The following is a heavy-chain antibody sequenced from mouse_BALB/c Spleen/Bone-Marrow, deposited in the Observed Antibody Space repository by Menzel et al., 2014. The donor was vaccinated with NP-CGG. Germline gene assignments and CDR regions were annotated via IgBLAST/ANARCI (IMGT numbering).Heavy chain of an antibody. CDR1: GFTFSSYT. CDR2: ISNGGGST. J-gene: IGHJ4*01. Sequence: LQQSGGGLVQPGGSLKLSCAASGFTFSSYTVSWVRQTPEKRLEWVAYISNGGGSTYYPDTVKGRFTISRDNAKNTLYLQMSSLKSEDTAMYYCARQLGLRWAMDYWGQGTSVTVSS. D-gene: IGHD3-1*01. V-gene: IGHV5-12-2*01. CDR3: ARQLGLRWAMDY.